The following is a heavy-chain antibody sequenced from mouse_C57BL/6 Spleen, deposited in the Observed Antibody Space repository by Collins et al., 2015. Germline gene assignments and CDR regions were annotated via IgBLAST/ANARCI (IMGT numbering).Heavy chain of an antibody. CDR2: INPSNGGT. J-gene: IGHJ1*03. D-gene: IGHD1-1*01. CDR1: GYTFTSYW. Sequence: QVQLQQPGTELVKPGASVKLSCKASGYTFTSYWMHWVKQRPGQGLEWIGNINPSNGGTNYNEKFKSKATLTVDKSSSTAYMQLSSLTSEDSAVYYCARYPYYYGRPWYFDVWGTGTTVTVSS. V-gene: IGHV1-53*01. CDR3: ARYPYYYGRPWYFDV.